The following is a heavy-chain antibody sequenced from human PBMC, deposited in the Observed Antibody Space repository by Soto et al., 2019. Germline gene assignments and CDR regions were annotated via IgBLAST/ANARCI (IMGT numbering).Heavy chain of an antibody. D-gene: IGHD6-19*01. Sequence: SCKASGYTFTSYGMHWVRQAPGKGLEWVAVISYDGSNKYYADSVKGRFTISRDNSKNTLYLQMNSLRAEDTAVYYCAKATGSSGWYGYFDYWGQGTLVTVSS. CDR3: AKATGSSGWYGYFDY. J-gene: IGHJ4*02. CDR2: ISYDGSNK. CDR1: GYTFTSYG. V-gene: IGHV3-30*18.